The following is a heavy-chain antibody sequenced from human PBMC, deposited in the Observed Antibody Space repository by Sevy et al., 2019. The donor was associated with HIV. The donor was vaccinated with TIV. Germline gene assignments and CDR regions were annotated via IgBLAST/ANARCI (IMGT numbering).Heavy chain of an antibody. CDR3: AKEAPGYNYDTSGSFDY. Sequence: GESLKISCVASGFTFNTYAMSWVRQAPGKGLEWVSAIRGSGSSTYYAAAVQGRFTISRDNSKNTRYLQMNILRAEDTAVYYCAKEAPGYNYDTSGSFDYWGQGTLVTVSS. D-gene: IGHD3-22*01. CDR1: GFTFNTYA. J-gene: IGHJ4*02. V-gene: IGHV3-23*01. CDR2: IRGSGSST.